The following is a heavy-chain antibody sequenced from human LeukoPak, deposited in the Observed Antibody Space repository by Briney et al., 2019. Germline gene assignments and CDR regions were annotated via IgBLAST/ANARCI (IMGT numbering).Heavy chain of an antibody. Sequence: SETLSLTCTVSGASISIYYWSWIRQPAGKGLEWNGRIYTSGSGNYSPSLKSRVTMSVDTSKNQFSLKLSSVTAADTAVYYCARDRGYSYGYWYFDLWGRGTLVTVSS. CDR1: GASISIYY. D-gene: IGHD5-18*01. J-gene: IGHJ2*01. CDR2: IYTSGSG. CDR3: ARDRGYSYGYWYFDL. V-gene: IGHV4-4*07.